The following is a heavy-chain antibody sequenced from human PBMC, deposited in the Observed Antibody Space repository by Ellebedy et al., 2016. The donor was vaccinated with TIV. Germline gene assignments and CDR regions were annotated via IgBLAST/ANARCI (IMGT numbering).Heavy chain of an antibody. V-gene: IGHV1-46*01. J-gene: IGHJ3*01. D-gene: IGHD2-8*01. CDR2: INPSRGST. Sequence: ASVKVSCKASGYTFTAYYIHWVRQAPGQGLEWMGIINPSRGSTAYAQKFRDRVTITRDTSTGTVYMELSSLRSEDTAVYYCARGGVGRYCTNGVCLQALDYWGQGTMVTVSS. CDR3: ARGGVGRYCTNGVCLQALDY. CDR1: GYTFTAYY.